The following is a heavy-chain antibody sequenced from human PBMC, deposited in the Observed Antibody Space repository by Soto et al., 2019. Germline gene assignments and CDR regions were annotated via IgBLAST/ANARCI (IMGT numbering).Heavy chain of an antibody. V-gene: IGHV3-30*18. Sequence: GGSLRLSCAASGFTFSSYGMHWVRQAPGKGLEWVAVISYDGSNKYYADSVKGRFTISRDNSKNTLYLQMNSLRAEDTAVYYCAKDPGVGANYYFDYWGQGTLVTVSS. CDR3: AKDPGVGANYYFDY. CDR1: GFTFSSYG. J-gene: IGHJ4*02. D-gene: IGHD1-26*01. CDR2: ISYDGSNK.